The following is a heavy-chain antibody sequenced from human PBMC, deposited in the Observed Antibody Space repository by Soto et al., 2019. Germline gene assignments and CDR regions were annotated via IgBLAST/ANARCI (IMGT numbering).Heavy chain of an antibody. CDR3: ARDEGYGDYAGGGYFDY. V-gene: IGHV3-30-3*01. J-gene: IGHJ4*02. Sequence: GGSLRLSCAASGFTFSSYAMHWVRQAPGKGLEWVAVISYDGSNKYYADSVKGRFTISRDNSKNTLYLQMNSLRAEDTAVYYCARDEGYGDYAGGGYFDYWGQGTLVTVSS. CDR2: ISYDGSNK. CDR1: GFTFSSYA. D-gene: IGHD4-17*01.